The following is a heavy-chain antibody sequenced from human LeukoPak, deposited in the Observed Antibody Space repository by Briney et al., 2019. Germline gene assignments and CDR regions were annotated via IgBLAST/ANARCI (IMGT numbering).Heavy chain of an antibody. D-gene: IGHD4-17*01. CDR3: ARAWDYYGSFDY. CDR2: IYYSGST. J-gene: IGHJ4*02. CDR1: GGSISSYY. V-gene: IGHV4-59*01. Sequence: PSETLSLTCTVSGGSISSYYWSWIRQPPGKGLEWIGYIYYSGSTNYNPSLKSRVTISVDTSKNQFSLRLSSVTAADTAVYYCARAWDYYGSFDYWGQGTLVTVSS.